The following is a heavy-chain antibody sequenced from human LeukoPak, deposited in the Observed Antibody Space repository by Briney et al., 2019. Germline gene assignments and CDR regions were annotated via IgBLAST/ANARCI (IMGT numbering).Heavy chain of an antibody. Sequence: GGSLRLSCVASGFTFSSYEMNWVRQAPGKGLECVSYISSSVITIYYADSVKGRFTISRDNAKNSLYLQMNSLRAEDTAVYYCAGGYSYGHHFDYWGQGTLVTVSS. J-gene: IGHJ4*02. CDR1: GFTFSSYE. CDR2: ISSSVITI. CDR3: AGGYSYGHHFDY. D-gene: IGHD5-18*01. V-gene: IGHV3-48*03.